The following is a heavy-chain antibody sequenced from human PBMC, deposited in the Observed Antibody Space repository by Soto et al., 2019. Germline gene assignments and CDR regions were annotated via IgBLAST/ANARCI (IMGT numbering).Heavy chain of an antibody. CDR3: ARSSGGNFGIIIEGTNWFAP. V-gene: IGHV1-18*01. D-gene: IGHD1-26*01. CDR1: GYTFTSYG. Sequence: ASVKVSCKASGYTFTSYGISWARQASGQGLEWMGWISAYNGNTNYAQKLQGRVTMTRDTSASTVYMELSSLRSEDTAVYYCARSSGGNFGIIIEGTNWFAPWGQGTLVTVSS. J-gene: IGHJ5*02. CDR2: ISAYNGNT.